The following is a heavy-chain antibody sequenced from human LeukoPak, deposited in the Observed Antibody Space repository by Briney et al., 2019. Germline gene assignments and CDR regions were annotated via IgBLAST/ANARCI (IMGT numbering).Heavy chain of an antibody. CDR2: IYYSGST. CDR1: GGSISSYY. J-gene: IGHJ2*01. Sequence: SETLSLTCTVSGGSISSYYWSWIRQPPGKGLEWIGYIYYSGSTNYNPSLKSRVTISVDTSKNQFSLKLSSVTAADTAVYYCARGSGYRNWYFDLWGRGTLVTVSS. D-gene: IGHD3-22*01. CDR3: ARGSGYRNWYFDL. V-gene: IGHV4-59*01.